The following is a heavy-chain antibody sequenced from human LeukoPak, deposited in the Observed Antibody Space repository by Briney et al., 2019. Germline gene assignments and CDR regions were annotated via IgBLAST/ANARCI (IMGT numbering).Heavy chain of an antibody. J-gene: IGHJ4*02. CDR2: INPNSGGT. V-gene: IGHV1-2*06. CDR1: GYTFTGYY. CDR3: ASGGYCSGGSCYSDDY. D-gene: IGHD2-15*01. Sequence: SVKVSCKASGYTFTGYYMHWVRQAPGQGLEWMGRINPNSGGTNYAQKFQGRVTMTRDTSISTAYMELRRLRSDDTAVYYCASGGYCSGGSCYSDDYWGQGTLVTVSS.